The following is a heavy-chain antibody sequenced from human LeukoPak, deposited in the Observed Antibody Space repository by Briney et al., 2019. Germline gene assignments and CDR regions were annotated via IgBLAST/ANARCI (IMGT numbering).Heavy chain of an antibody. CDR3: ARESSYYDSSGYQSHFDY. CDR2: IYHSGST. Sequence: PSETLSLTCTVSGGSISSYYWSWIRQPPGKGLEWIGYIYHSGSTNYNPSLKSRVTISVDTSKNQFSLKLSSVTAADTAVYYCARESSYYDSSGYQSHFDYWGQGTLVTVSS. J-gene: IGHJ4*02. CDR1: GGSISSYY. V-gene: IGHV4-59*01. D-gene: IGHD3-22*01.